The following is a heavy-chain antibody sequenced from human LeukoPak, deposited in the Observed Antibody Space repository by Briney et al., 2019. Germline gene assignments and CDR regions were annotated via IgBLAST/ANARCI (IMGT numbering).Heavy chain of an antibody. CDR1: GYTLTDYY. CDR3: ARVGYYESSGYYEY. Sequence: GAXXKVSCKASGYTLTDYYMHWVRQAPGQGLEWMGRINPNSGGTNYAQKFQGRVTMTRDTSISTVYMELSRLRSDDTAVYYCARVGYYESSGYYEYWGQGTLVTVSS. D-gene: IGHD3-22*01. CDR2: INPNSGGT. V-gene: IGHV1-2*06. J-gene: IGHJ4*02.